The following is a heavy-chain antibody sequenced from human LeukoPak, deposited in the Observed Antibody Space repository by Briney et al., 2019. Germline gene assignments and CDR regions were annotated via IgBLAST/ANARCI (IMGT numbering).Heavy chain of an antibody. CDR2: IIPILGIA. J-gene: IGHJ5*02. Sequence: SVKVSCKASGYTFTSYDINWVRQAPGQGLEWMGRIIPILGIANYAQKFQGRVTITADKSTSTAYMELSSLRSEDTAVYYCAREPFTHIVVVPGGCFDPWGQGTLVTVSS. CDR3: AREPFTHIVVVPGGCFDP. D-gene: IGHD2-2*01. CDR1: GYTFTSYD. V-gene: IGHV1-69*04.